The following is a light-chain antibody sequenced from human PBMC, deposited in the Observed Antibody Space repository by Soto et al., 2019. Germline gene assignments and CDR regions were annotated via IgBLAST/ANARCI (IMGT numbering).Light chain of an antibody. Sequence: IVMTQSPDSLAVSLGERATINCKSSQSVLYSSINKNYLAWYQQKPGQPPRLLIYWASTRESGVPDRFSGSGSGTDFTLTIISLQAEDVAVYYCQQYYSTPFTFGPGTKVDIK. J-gene: IGKJ3*01. CDR3: QQYYSTPFT. CDR1: QSVLYSSINKNY. CDR2: WAS. V-gene: IGKV4-1*01.